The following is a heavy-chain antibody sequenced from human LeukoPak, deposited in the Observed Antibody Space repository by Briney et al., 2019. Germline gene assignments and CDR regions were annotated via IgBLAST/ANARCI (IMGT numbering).Heavy chain of an antibody. CDR2: ISAYNGNT. Sequence: ASVKVSCKASGYTFTSYSISWVRQAPGQGLEWMGWISAYNGNTNYAQKLQGRVTMTTDTSTSTAYMELRSLRSDDTAVYYCARNLLNYGSGSYLEDYWGQGTLVTVSS. J-gene: IGHJ4*02. V-gene: IGHV1-18*04. D-gene: IGHD3-10*01. CDR3: ARNLLNYGSGSYLEDY. CDR1: GYTFTSYS.